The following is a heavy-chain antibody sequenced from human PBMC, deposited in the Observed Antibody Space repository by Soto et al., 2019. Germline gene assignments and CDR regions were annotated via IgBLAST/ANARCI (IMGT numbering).Heavy chain of an antibody. J-gene: IGHJ4*02. D-gene: IGHD3-10*01. V-gene: IGHV4-38-2*01. Sequence: KPSETLSLTCAVSGYSISSGYYWGWIRQPPGKGLEWIGSIYHSGSTYYNPSLKSRVTISVDTSKNQFSLKLSSVTAADTAVYYCARLVYDTRLNYMYFDFWGQGALVTVSS. CDR2: IYHSGST. CDR3: ARLVYDTRLNYMYFDF. CDR1: GYSISSGYY.